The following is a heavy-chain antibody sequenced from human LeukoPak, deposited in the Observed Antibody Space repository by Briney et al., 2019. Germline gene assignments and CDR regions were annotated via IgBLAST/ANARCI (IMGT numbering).Heavy chain of an antibody. CDR2: IYYSGST. J-gene: IGHJ4*02. CDR3: ARAQPYYYDSSGYIDY. Sequence: SQTLSLTCTVSGGSISSGGYYWSWIRQHPGKGLEWIGYIYYSGSTYYNPSLKSRVTISVDTSKNQFSLELSSVTAADTAVYYCARAQPYYYDSSGYIDYWGQGTLVTVSS. V-gene: IGHV4-31*03. CDR1: GGSISSGGYY. D-gene: IGHD3-22*01.